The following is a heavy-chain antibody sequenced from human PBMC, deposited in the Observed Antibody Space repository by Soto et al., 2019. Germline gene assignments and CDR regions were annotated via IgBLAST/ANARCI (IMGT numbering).Heavy chain of an antibody. CDR1: GFTFSYYE. Sequence: PRGSLRLSCAASGFTFSYYEMNWVRQAPGKGLEWVAYISSSTSTIYYADSVKGRFTISRHNAKNSLFLQMNNLRAEDTAVYYCARGQGSYYRPPRPKDYWGQATFVTLSS. CDR3: ARGQGSYYRPPRPKDY. J-gene: IGHJ4*02. D-gene: IGHD3-10*01. CDR2: ISSSTSTI. V-gene: IGHV3-48*03.